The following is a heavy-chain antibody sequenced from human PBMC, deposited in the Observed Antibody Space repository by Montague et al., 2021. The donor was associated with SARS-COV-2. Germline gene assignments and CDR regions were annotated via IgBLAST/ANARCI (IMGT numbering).Heavy chain of an antibody. Sequence: TLSLTCTVSGGSISNGGYYCSWIRQHPGKGLEWIGYMYDSGSTYYNPSLTSRVTMSLDTSKNQFSLKLSSVTAADTAVYYCARGDGVVVAAPYIWGQGTMVTDSS. J-gene: IGHJ3*02. CDR2: MYDSGST. D-gene: IGHD2-15*01. V-gene: IGHV4-31*03. CDR1: GGSISNGGYY. CDR3: ARGDGVVVAAPYI.